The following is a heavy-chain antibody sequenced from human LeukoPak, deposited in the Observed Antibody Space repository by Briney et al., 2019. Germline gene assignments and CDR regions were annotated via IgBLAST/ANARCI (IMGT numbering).Heavy chain of an antibody. D-gene: IGHD6-13*01. CDR2: IVPILGTA. CDR3: ARVPQGSSWPYYFDY. V-gene: IGHV1-69*04. CDR1: GGTFSTYA. Sequence: SVKVSCKAPGGTFSTYAISWVRQAPGQGLEWVGRIVPILGTANYAQNFQGRVTIAADRSTTTAYMELSSLRSEDTAVYYCARVPQGSSWPYYFDYWGQGTLVTVSS. J-gene: IGHJ4*02.